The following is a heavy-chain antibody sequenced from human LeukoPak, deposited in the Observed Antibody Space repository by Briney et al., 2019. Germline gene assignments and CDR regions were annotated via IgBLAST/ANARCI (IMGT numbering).Heavy chain of an antibody. CDR1: GGTFSSYA. CDR2: IIPIFGTA. J-gene: IGHJ6*02. Sequence: SVKVSCKASGGTFSSYAISWVRQAPGQGLEWMGGIIPIFGTANYAQKFQGRVTITADESTSTAYMELSSLRSEDTAVYYCARSPLDGYNSFYYYYGMGVWGQGTTVTVSS. D-gene: IGHD5-24*01. CDR3: ARSPLDGYNSFYYYYGMGV. V-gene: IGHV1-69*13.